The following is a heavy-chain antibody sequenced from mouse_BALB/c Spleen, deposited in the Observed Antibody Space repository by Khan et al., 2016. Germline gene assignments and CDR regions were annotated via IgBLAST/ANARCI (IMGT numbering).Heavy chain of an antibody. V-gene: IGHV1-87*01. CDR3: ARRAARATEFAY. CDR2: IYPGDGDT. J-gene: IGHJ3*01. D-gene: IGHD3-1*01. Sequence: QVRLQQSGAELARPGASVKLSCKASGYTFTSYWMQWVKQRPGQGLEWIGAIYPGDGDTRYTQKFKGKATLTADKSSSTAYMQLSSLASEDSAVYYCARRAARATEFAYWGQGTLVTVSA. CDR1: GYTFTSYW.